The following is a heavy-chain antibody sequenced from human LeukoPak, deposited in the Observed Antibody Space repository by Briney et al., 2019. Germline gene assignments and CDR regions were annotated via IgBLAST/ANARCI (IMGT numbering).Heavy chain of an antibody. CDR1: GFTVSSNY. D-gene: IGHD2-2*01. CDR3: ARDPGAVPAANLRIDAFDI. J-gene: IGHJ3*02. CDR2: IYSGGST. V-gene: IGHV3-66*01. Sequence: GGSLRLSCAASGFTVSSNYMSWVRQAPGKGLEWVSVIYSGGSTYYADSVKGRFTISRDNSKNTLYLQMNSLRAEDTAVYYCARDPGAVPAANLRIDAFDIWGQGTMVTVSS.